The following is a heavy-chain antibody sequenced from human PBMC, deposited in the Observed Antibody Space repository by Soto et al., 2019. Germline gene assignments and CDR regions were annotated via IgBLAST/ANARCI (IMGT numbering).Heavy chain of an antibody. CDR1: GFTFDDYA. CDR3: AKGGSAALFTAAGTGNCFDP. V-gene: IGHV3-9*01. J-gene: IGHJ5*02. D-gene: IGHD6-13*01. CDR2: ISWSGTNI. Sequence: EVHLVESGGGLVQPGRSLKLSCVASGFTFDDYAMYWVRQAPGKGPEWVSGISWSGTNIAYADSVKGRFTISRDNAKNTLYLQMNSLRADDTALYYCAKGGSAALFTAAGTGNCFDPWGQGSLVTVSS.